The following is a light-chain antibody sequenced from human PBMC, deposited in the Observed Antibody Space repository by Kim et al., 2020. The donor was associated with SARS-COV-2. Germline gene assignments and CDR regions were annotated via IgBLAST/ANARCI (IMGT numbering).Light chain of an antibody. J-gene: IGLJ2*01. CDR2: EVS. V-gene: IGLV2-8*01. Sequence: GQSVTIPCTVTSRDVGVYNYVSWYQQHPGKAPILMIYEVSKRPSGVPDRFSGSKSGNTASLTVSGLQAEDEADYYCSSYAGRNDLVFGGGTQLTVL. CDR3: SSYAGRNDLV. CDR1: SRDVGVYNY.